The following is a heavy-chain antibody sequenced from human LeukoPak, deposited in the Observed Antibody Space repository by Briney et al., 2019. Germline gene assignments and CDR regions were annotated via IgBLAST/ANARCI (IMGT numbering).Heavy chain of an antibody. Sequence: ASVKVSCKVSGYTLTELSMHWVRQAPGKGLEWMGGFDPEDGETIYAQKFQGRVTMTEDPSTDTAYMELSSLRSEDTAVYYCATGLAVTTLWPWYFDLWGRGTLVTVSS. D-gene: IGHD4-17*01. V-gene: IGHV1-24*01. CDR2: FDPEDGET. CDR1: GYTLTELS. J-gene: IGHJ2*01. CDR3: ATGLAVTTLWPWYFDL.